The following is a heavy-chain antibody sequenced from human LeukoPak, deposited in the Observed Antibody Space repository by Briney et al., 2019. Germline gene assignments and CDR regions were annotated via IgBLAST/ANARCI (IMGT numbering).Heavy chain of an antibody. CDR3: LRGNSYTLY. Sequence: GGSLRLSCAASGFTFSSYWMTWVRQAPGKGLEWVAIIKQDGSEKYYEDSVKDRFTISRDNAKNSLYLQMNSLRAEDTAVYYCLRGNSYTLYWGPGTLVTVSS. D-gene: IGHD5-18*01. CDR1: GFTFSSYW. J-gene: IGHJ4*02. CDR2: IKQDGSEK. V-gene: IGHV3-7*01.